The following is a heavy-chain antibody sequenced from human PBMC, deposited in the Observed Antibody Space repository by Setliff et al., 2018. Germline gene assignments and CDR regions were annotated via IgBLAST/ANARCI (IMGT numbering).Heavy chain of an antibody. V-gene: IGHV1-18*01. CDR3: TRGPGPWVVVAMPFDC. CDR1: GYNFITFG. J-gene: IGHJ4*02. D-gene: IGHD5-12*01. CDR2: IAPYNGNT. Sequence: ASVKVSCKTSGYNFITFGISWVRQAPGQGLEWLGLIAPYNGNTDYAQKFQGRVTMTTDTSTNTAHMELRSLTSADTAIYYCTRGPGPWVVVAMPFDCWGQGTLVTVSS.